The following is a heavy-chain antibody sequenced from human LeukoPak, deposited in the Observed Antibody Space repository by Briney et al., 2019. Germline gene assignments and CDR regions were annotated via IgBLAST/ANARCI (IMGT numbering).Heavy chain of an antibody. CDR1: GDTVSSNTAA. J-gene: IGHJ6*02. CDR3: TRQRSTSTEYYGLDV. D-gene: IGHD6-6*01. Sequence: SQTLSPTCAISGDTVSSNTAAWNWIRQSPSRGLEWLGRTYYRSKWTTDYAVSVQNRITIKPDTSTNQFSLQLRSATPEDTAVYYCTRQRSTSTEYYGLDVWGQGTTVTVSS. V-gene: IGHV6-1*01. CDR2: TYYRSKWTT.